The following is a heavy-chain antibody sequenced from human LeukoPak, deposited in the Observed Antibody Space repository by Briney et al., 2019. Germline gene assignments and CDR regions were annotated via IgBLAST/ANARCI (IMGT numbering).Heavy chain of an antibody. Sequence: GGSLRLSCAVSGFTFRTYSMNWVRQAPGKGLEWVSSISRSSSYIYYADSVKGRFTISRDNAKNSLYLQINSLRAEDTAVYCCARDQRDYDYWSGLVDIWGQGTMVTVSS. CDR1: GFTFRTYS. CDR3: ARDQRDYDYWSGLVDI. CDR2: ISRSSSYI. V-gene: IGHV3-21*01. D-gene: IGHD3-3*01. J-gene: IGHJ3*02.